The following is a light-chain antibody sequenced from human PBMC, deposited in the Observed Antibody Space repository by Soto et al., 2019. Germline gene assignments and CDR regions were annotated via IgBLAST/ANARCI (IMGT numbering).Light chain of an antibody. Sequence: EIVLTQSPGTLSFSPGERATLTCMASQSVSSSYLAWFQQKPGQAPRLLIYGASSRATGIPDRFSGSGSGTDFTLTISRLESEDFAVYYCQQYGNAPCTFGPGTKVDIK. CDR3: QQYGNAPCT. CDR2: GAS. CDR1: QSVSSSY. V-gene: IGKV3-20*01. J-gene: IGKJ3*01.